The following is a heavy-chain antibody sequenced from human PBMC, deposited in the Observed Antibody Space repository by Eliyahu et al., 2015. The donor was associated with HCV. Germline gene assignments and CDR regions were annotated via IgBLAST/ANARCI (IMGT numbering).Heavy chain of an antibody. CDR3: AGPFMITFGGAHAFDI. D-gene: IGHD3-16*01. V-gene: IGHV3-21*01. CDR1: GFXFSIYS. J-gene: IGHJ3*02. CDR2: ISSSSSYI. Sequence: EVQLVESGGGLVKPGGSXRLSCAAXGFXFSIYSMNWVRQAPGKGLEWVSSISSSSSYIYYADSVKGRFTISRDNAKNSLYLQMNSLRAEDTAVYYCAGPFMITFGGAHAFDIWGQGTMVTVSS.